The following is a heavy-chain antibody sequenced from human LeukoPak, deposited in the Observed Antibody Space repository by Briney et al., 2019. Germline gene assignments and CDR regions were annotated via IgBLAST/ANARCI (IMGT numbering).Heavy chain of an antibody. CDR3: TRDHRRWLPDY. Sequence: GGSLRLSCAASGFTFSSYWMHWVRQAPGKGLEWVSYISSSSSTIYYADSVKGRFTISRDNAKNSLYLQMNSLRAEDTAVYYCTRDHRRWLPDYWGQGTLVTVSS. V-gene: IGHV3-48*01. CDR2: ISSSSSTI. CDR1: GFTFSSYW. J-gene: IGHJ4*02. D-gene: IGHD5-24*01.